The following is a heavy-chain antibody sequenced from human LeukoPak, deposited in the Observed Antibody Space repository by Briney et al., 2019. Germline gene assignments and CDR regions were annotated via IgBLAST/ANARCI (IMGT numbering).Heavy chain of an antibody. J-gene: IGHJ4*02. V-gene: IGHV3-15*01. CDR1: GCTFSNVW. CDR3: TRVSGARDCGY. CDR2: MKSKPDGGTT. Sequence: KPGESLRLSCVASGCTFSNVWMSWVRQAPGKGREWVGGMKSKPDGGTTDYSTPVKGRFTISRDDSKNKLYMQMNSLKTEDRAVYYCTRVSGARDCGYRGQGALVTVSS. D-gene: IGHD3-10*01.